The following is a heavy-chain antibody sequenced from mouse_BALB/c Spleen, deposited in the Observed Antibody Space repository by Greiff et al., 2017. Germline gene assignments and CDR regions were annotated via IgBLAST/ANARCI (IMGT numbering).Heavy chain of an antibody. CDR1: GYTFTDYE. D-gene: IGHD2-2*01. Sequence: QVQLQQSGAELVRPGASVTLSCKASGYTFTDYEMHWVKQTPVHGLEWIGAIDPETGGTAYNQKFKGKATLTADKSSSTAYMELRSLTSEDSAVYYCTREGNDGSWFADWGQGTLVTVSA. J-gene: IGHJ3*01. V-gene: IGHV1-15*01. CDR2: IDPETGGT. CDR3: TREGNDGSWFAD.